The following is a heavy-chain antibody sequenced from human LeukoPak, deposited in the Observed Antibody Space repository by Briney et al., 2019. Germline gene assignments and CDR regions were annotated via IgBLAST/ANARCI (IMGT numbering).Heavy chain of an antibody. V-gene: IGHV1-24*01. CDR2: FDPEDGET. Sequence: GASVKVSCKVSGYTLTELSMHWVRQAPGKGLEWMGGFDPEDGETIYAQKLQGRVTMTTDTSTSTAYMELRSLRSDDTAVYYCARVLQLRYFDWLLYGDYWGQGTLVTVSS. CDR1: GYTLTELS. J-gene: IGHJ4*02. D-gene: IGHD3-9*01. CDR3: ARVLQLRYFDWLLYGDY.